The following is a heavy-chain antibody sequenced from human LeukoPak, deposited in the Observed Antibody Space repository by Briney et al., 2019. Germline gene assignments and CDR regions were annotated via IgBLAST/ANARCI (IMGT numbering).Heavy chain of an antibody. V-gene: IGHV4-39*01. CDR2: IYYSGNT. J-gene: IGHJ4*02. Sequence: SETLSLTCTVSGGSISSTNYYWGWIRQPPGKGLDWIGSIYYSGNTYYNTSLKSRVTISVDTSKNQFSLKLSSVTAADTAVYYCAREYSSGWKRGGGNFDNWGQGTLVTVSS. CDR3: AREYSSGWKRGGGNFDN. D-gene: IGHD6-19*01. CDR1: GGSISSTNYY.